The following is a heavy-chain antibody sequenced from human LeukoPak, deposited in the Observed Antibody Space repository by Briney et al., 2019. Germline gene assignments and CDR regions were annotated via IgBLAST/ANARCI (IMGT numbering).Heavy chain of an antibody. CDR1: GGSINTYF. J-gene: IGHJ4*02. D-gene: IGHD2-2*01. CDR2: ISSGGST. CDR3: ARVVWRDIVVVPAAPFDY. Sequence: SETLSLTCTVSGGSINTYFWSWIRQPPGKGLEWIGYISSGGSTNYNPSLKSRVTISVDTSKNQFSLKLSSVTAADTAVYYCARVVWRDIVVVPAAPFDYWGQGTLVTVSS. V-gene: IGHV4-59*12.